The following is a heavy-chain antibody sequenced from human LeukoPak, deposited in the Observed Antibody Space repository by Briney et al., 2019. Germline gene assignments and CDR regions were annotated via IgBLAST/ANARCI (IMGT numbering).Heavy chain of an antibody. CDR2: IYYSAST. J-gene: IGHJ3*02. CDR1: GGSVSSGSYY. CDR3: ARGDAFDI. Sequence: SETLSLTCTVSGGSVSSGSYYWSWIRQPPGKGLEWIGYIYYSASTNYNPSLKSRVTISVDTSKNQFSLKLSSVTAADTAVYYCARGDAFDIWGQGTMVTVSS. V-gene: IGHV4-61*01.